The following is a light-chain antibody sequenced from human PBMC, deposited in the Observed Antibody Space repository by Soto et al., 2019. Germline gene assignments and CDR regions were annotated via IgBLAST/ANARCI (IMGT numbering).Light chain of an antibody. J-gene: IGKJ1*01. CDR1: QSVSSNY. CDR3: QQYGSSPPT. Sequence: EIVLTQSPGTLSLSPGERATLSCRASQSVSSNYLAWYRRKPGQAPRLLIYGASNRATDIPGRFSGSGSGTDFTLTITRLEPEDFAVYYCQQYGSSPPTFGPGIRVEMK. V-gene: IGKV3-20*01. CDR2: GAS.